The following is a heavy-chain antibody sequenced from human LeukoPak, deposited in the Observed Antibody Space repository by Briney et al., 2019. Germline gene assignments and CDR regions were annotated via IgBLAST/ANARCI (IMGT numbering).Heavy chain of an antibody. CDR2: IYSGGST. V-gene: IGHV3-53*01. Sequence: PGGSLRLSCAASGFTVSSNYMSWVRQAPGKGLEWVSVIYSGGSTYYTDSAKGRFTISRDNSKNTLYLQMNSLRAEDTAVYYCARTAGYSSSWDLSDYWGQGTLVTVSS. D-gene: IGHD6-13*01. CDR3: ARTAGYSSSWDLSDY. CDR1: GFTVSSNY. J-gene: IGHJ4*02.